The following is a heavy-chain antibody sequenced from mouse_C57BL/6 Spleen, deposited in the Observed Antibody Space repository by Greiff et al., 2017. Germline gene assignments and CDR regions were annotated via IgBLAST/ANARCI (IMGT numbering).Heavy chain of an antibody. CDR2: ISSGSSTI. Sequence: EVQLVESGGGLVKPGGSLKLSCAASGFTFSDYGMHWVRQAPEKGLEWVAYISSGSSTIYYADTVKGRFTISRDNAKNTLFLQMTSLRSEDTAMYYCARDWLDYWGQGTTLTVSS. CDR1: GFTFSDYG. CDR3: ARDWLDY. V-gene: IGHV5-17*01. J-gene: IGHJ2*01.